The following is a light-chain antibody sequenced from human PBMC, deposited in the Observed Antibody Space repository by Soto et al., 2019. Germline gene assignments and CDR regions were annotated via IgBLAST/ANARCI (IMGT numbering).Light chain of an antibody. CDR3: HQYSSSRT. CDR2: GAS. Sequence: EIVLTQSPGTLSLSPGERATLSCRASQSVSNNYLAWYQQKPGQAPRLLIYGASSRATGIPDRFSGSGSGTDFTLTISRLEPEDFAVFYCHQYSSSRTCGQGTKVEIK. V-gene: IGKV3-20*01. J-gene: IGKJ1*01. CDR1: QSVSNNY.